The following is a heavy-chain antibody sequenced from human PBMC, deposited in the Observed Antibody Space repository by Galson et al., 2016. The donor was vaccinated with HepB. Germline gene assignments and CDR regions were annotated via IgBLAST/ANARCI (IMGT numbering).Heavy chain of an antibody. J-gene: IGHJ4*02. CDR2: ISYDGDNE. CDR1: GFGLSGYH. D-gene: IGHD6-19*01. Sequence: SLRLSCAASGFGLSGYHMSWIRQAPGKGLEWVAAISYDGDNEYYADSLKGRYTISRDNSRNTVYLHMSSLRRDDTAVYYCARGSSAVDATEVGLDYWGQGTLVIVSS. V-gene: IGHV3-30-3*01. CDR3: ARGSSAVDATEVGLDY.